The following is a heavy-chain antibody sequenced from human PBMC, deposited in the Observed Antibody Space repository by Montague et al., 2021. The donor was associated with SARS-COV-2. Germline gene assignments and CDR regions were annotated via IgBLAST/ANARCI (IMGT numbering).Heavy chain of an antibody. D-gene: IGHD3-3*01. CDR1: GGSISSYY. J-gene: IGHJ4*02. V-gene: IGHV4-4*08. CDR3: AREGGITIVGVVILYYFDY. CDR2: IYTSGST. Sequence: SETLSLTCTVSGGSISSYYWSWIQQPPGKGLEWIGRIYTSGSTNYNPSLKSRVTISVDTSKNQFSLKLSSVTAADTAVYYCAREGGITIVGVVILYYFDYWGQGTLVTVSS.